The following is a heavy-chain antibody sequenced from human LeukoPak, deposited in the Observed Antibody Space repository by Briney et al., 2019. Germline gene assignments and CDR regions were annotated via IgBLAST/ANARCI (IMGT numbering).Heavy chain of an antibody. Sequence: GELLQICCKGCGYSCISYWIGCVHQLGEKSVEWMGNIYPNDSQTRYSPSFQGQVTISADKSISTAYLQWSSLKASDTAMYYCATYNWNDAGFDLWGEGTLVTVSS. CDR1: GYSCISYW. CDR3: ATYNWNDAGFDL. D-gene: IGHD1-1*01. CDR2: IYPNDSQT. J-gene: IGHJ4*02. V-gene: IGHV5-51*07.